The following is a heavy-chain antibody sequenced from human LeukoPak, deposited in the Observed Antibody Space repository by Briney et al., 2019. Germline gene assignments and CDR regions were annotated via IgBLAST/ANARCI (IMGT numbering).Heavy chain of an antibody. J-gene: IGHJ3*02. D-gene: IGHD3-10*01. CDR3: ARSSPIYGSGPPAFDI. Sequence: SETLSLTCTVSGGSISSYYWGWIRQPPGKGLEWIGYIYYSGSTNYNPSLKSRVTISVDTSKNQFSLKLSSVTAADTAVYYCARSSPIYGSGPPAFDIWGQGTMVTVSS. CDR2: IYYSGST. CDR1: GGSISSYY. V-gene: IGHV4-59*01.